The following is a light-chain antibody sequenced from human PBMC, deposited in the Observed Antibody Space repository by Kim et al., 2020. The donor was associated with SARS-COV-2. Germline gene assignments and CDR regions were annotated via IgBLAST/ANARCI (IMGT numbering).Light chain of an antibody. J-gene: IGLJ1*01. CDR2: GKN. V-gene: IGLV3-19*01. CDR1: SLRSYY. Sequence: SSELTQDPAVSVALGQTVRITCQGDSLRSYYASWYQQKPGQAPVLVIYGKNNRPSGIPDRFSGSSSGNTASLTITGAQAEDEADYYCNSRDSSGKAGYVFGTGTKVTVL. CDR3: NSRDSSGKAGYV.